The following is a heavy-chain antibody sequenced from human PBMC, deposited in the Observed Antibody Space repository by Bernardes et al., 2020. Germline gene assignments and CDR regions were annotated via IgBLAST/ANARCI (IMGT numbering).Heavy chain of an antibody. CDR3: AKPSLSSGCYLEL. J-gene: IGHJ2*01. D-gene: IGHD6-19*01. Sequence: VEPLFLSCAASGFTGSIYSMHWVRQAPGKGLEWVSSIGAIGDYIYYADSVRGRFTFSRDNSKNTLFLQMNSLRAEDTAVYYCAKPSLSSGCYLELCGRGTLVTVAS. CDR1: GFTGSIYS. CDR2: IGAIGDYI. V-gene: IGHV3-23*01.